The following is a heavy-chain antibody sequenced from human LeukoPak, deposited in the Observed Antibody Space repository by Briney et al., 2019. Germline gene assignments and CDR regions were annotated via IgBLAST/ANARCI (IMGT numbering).Heavy chain of an antibody. CDR3: ARVSVGEYQLLWLDY. J-gene: IGHJ4*02. V-gene: IGHV3-48*01. Sequence: PGGSLRLSCAASGFTFSRYSMNWVRQAPGKGLKWVSHISSSSSTIYYADSVKGRFTISRDNAKNSLYLQMNSLRAEDTAVYYCARVSVGEYQLLWLDYWGQGTLVTVSS. CDR1: GFTFSRYS. D-gene: IGHD2-2*01. CDR2: ISSSSSTI.